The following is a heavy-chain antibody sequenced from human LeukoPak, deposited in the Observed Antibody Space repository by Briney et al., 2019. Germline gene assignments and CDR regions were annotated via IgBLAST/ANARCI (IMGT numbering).Heavy chain of an antibody. CDR2: IYPGDSDT. CDR1: GYSFTSYW. J-gene: IGHJ5*02. D-gene: IGHD2-2*01. V-gene: IGHV5-51*01. CDR3: ARLGGYCSSTSCAGGWFDP. Sequence: GESLKISCKGSGYSFTSYWIGWVRQMPGKGLEWMGIIYPGDSDTRYSPYFQAQVTISADKSISTAYLQWSSLKASDTAMYYCARLGGYCSSTSCAGGWFDPWGQGTLVTVSS.